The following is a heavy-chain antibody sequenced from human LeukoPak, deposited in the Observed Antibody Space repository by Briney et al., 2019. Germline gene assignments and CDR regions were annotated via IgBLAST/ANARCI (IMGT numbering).Heavy chain of an antibody. Sequence: GGSLRLSCAASGFTFSSYAMSWVRQAPGKGLEWVSAISGSGGSTYYADSVKGRFTISRDNSKNTLYLQMNSLRAEGTAVYYCAKDMYSSGSHYGMDVWGQGTTVTVSS. CDR3: AKDMYSSGSHYGMDV. CDR1: GFTFSSYA. V-gene: IGHV3-23*01. D-gene: IGHD6-19*01. J-gene: IGHJ6*02. CDR2: ISGSGGST.